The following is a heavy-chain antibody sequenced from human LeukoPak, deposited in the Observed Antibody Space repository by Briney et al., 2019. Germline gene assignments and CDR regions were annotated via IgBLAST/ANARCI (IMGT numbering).Heavy chain of an antibody. J-gene: IGHJ4*02. CDR3: ARRGYYYGSGSYYRSRYFDY. CDR1: GGSFSGYY. D-gene: IGHD3-10*01. CDR2: INHSGST. Sequence: SETLSLTCAVYGGSFSGYYWSWIRQPPGKGLEWIGEINHSGSTNYNPSLKSRVTISVDTSKNQFSLKLSSVTAADTAVYYYARRGYYYGSGSYYRSRYFDYWGQGTLVTVSS. V-gene: IGHV4-34*01.